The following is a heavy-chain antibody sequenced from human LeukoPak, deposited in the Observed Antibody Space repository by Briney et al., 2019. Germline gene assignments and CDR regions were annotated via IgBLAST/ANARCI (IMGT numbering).Heavy chain of an antibody. V-gene: IGHV3-23*01. CDR3: ARRQHVHDGGAFDI. Sequence: GGSLRLSCAASGFNFINYAMTWVRQAPGKGLEWVSAISGSGISTYYGDSVKGRFTISRDNSKNTLSLQMDSLRAEDTAVYYCARRQHVHDGGAFDIWGQGTMVTVSS. CDR1: GFNFINYA. D-gene: IGHD5/OR15-5a*01. CDR2: ISGSGIST. J-gene: IGHJ3*02.